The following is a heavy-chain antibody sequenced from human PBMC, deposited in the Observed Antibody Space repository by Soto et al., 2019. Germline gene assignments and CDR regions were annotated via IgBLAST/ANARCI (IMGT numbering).Heavy chain of an antibody. CDR1: GYTFTSYY. Sequence: ASVKVSCKASGYTFTSYYMXWXRQAPGQGLEWMGIINPSGGSTSXARKFXGRVTMTRDTSTSTVYMELSSLRSEDTAVYYCARVSSKXXGHFDYWGQGTLVTSPQ. CDR3: ARVSSKXXGHFDY. CDR2: INPSGGST. V-gene: IGHV1-46*01. D-gene: IGHD6-6*01. J-gene: IGHJ4*02.